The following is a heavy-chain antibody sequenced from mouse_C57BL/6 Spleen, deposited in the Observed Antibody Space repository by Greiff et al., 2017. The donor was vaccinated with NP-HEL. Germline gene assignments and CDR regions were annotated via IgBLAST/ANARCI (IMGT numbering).Heavy chain of an antibody. V-gene: IGHV2-2*01. CDR3: ARNPGRDWYFDV. CDR2: IWSGGST. CDR1: GFSLTSYG. Sequence: QVHVKQSGPGLVQPSQSLSITCTVSGFSLTSYGVHWVRQSPGKGLEWLGVIWSGGSTDYNAAFISRLSISKDNSKSQVFFKMNRLQADDTAIYYCARNPGRDWYFDVWGTGTTVTVSS. J-gene: IGHJ1*03. D-gene: IGHD1-1*01.